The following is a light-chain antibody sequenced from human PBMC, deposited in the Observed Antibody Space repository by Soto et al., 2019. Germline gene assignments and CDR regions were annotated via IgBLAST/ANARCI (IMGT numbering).Light chain of an antibody. V-gene: IGKV3D-15*01. CDR3: QQYDNWPPVT. J-gene: IGKJ5*01. CDR2: GAS. CDR1: QSVNTN. Sequence: IVLPQSPATLSLSPGERATLSCRASQSVNTNVAWYRQDPGQAPRLVIYGASTKAAGTPGRFTGSGSGTDFTLTISSLQSEDFAIYYCQQYDNWPPVTFGQGTRLEN.